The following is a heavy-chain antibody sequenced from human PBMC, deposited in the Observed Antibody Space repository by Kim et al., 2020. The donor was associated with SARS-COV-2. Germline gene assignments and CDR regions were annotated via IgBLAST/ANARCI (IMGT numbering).Heavy chain of an antibody. CDR3: ARGGGYCYTTSCYTDS. D-gene: IGHD2-2*01. Sequence: PSLKSRVTISVDTSKNQFSLKLSSLTAADTAVYYCARGGGYCYTTSCYTDSWGQGTLVTVSS. V-gene: IGHV4-34*01. J-gene: IGHJ4*02.